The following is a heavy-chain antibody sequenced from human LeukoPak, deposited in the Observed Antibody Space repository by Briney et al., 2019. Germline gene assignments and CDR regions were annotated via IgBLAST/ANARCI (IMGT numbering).Heavy chain of an antibody. CDR1: GYNFNDHH. Sequence: ASVKVSCKTSGYNFNDHHVHWVRQAPGQGLEWMGRIYPKSGDTDYPQKSQIRVTMTRDTSITTAYMELTSLRSDDTAVYYCVSHYGPGPVWGQGTLVTVS. D-gene: IGHD3-10*01. V-gene: IGHV1-2*06. CDR3: VSHYGPGPV. J-gene: IGHJ4*02. CDR2: IYPKSGDT.